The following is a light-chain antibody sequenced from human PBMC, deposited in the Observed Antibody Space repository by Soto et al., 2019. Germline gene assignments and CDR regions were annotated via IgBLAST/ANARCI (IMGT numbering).Light chain of an antibody. V-gene: IGLV2-23*01. CDR1: SSDVGSYNL. J-gene: IGLJ1*01. CDR2: EGS. CDR3: CSYAGSSTSYV. Sequence: QSALTQPPSASGSPGQSITISCTGTSSDVGSYNLVSWYQQHPGKAPKLMIYEGSKRPSGVSNRFSGSKSGNTASLTISGLQAEDEADYYCCSYAGSSTSYVFGTGTKVTV.